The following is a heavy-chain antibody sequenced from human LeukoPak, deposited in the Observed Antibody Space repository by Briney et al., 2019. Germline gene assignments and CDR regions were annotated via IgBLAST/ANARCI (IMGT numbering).Heavy chain of an antibody. CDR3: ARELVVYYDIGFDP. CDR1: GFSFSSYW. V-gene: IGHV3-7*01. CDR2: IKQDGSEK. D-gene: IGHD3-9*01. J-gene: IGHJ5*02. Sequence: PGGSLRLSCAASGFSFSSYWMSWVCQAPGKGLEWVANIKQDGSEKYYVDSVKGRFTISRDNAKNSLYLQMNSLRAEDTAVYYCARELVVYYDIGFDPWGQGTLVTVSS.